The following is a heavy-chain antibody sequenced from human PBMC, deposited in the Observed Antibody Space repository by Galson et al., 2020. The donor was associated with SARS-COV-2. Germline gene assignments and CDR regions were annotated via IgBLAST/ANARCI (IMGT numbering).Heavy chain of an antibody. CDR2: IHRGDNT. Sequence: GESLKISCAASGYTVSNTYMSWVRQAPGKGLEWVANIHRGDNTVYIDSVKGRFTISRDIPKNIMYLQMSRLRVEDTAVYYCTGDSISSPNLDYWGRGTLVTVSS. D-gene: IGHD3-3*02. CDR1: GYTVSNTY. J-gene: IGHJ4*02. CDR3: TGDSISSPNLDY. V-gene: IGHV3-66*01.